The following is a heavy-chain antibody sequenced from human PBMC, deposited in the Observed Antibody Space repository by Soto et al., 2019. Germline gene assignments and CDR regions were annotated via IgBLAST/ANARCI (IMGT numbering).Heavy chain of an antibody. J-gene: IGHJ4*01. Sequence: PGGSLRLSCAASGFTLSDHYMDWVRQAPGRGLEWLGVIKMKAHGGTSEYAASVQGRFVISRDDPKDTAYLQMNSLKTDDTAVYYCTRDYPTQIGAPFFDFWGQGTLVTVSS. V-gene: IGHV3-49*04. CDR2: IKMKAHGGTS. CDR3: TRDYPTQIGAPFFDF. CDR1: GFTLSDHY.